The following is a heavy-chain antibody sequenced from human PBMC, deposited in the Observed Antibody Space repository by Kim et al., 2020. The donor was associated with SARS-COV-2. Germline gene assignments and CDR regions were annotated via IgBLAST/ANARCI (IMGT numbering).Heavy chain of an antibody. Sequence: GGSLRLSCEAPGLTLSKFAMSWVRQAPGKGLEWFSIISVSGDITYYADSVKGRFTISRDNSKSTLYLQLNSLRAEDTALYYCAKGGSTSGYAFDLWGQGTLVTVSS. J-gene: IGHJ3*01. D-gene: IGHD2-2*01. CDR3: AKGGSTSGYAFDL. V-gene: IGHV3-23*01. CDR1: GLTLSKFA. CDR2: ISVSGDIT.